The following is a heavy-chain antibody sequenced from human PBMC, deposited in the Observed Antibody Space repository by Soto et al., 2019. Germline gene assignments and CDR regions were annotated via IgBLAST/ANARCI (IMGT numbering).Heavy chain of an antibody. Sequence: GGSLRLSCAASGFTFSTYTMHWVRQAPGKGLEYVSSISTNGDDTYYANSVKDRFTISRDNSKNTLILQMGSLRAEDMAVYYCARDRRQWLVLGEFDSWGQGTLVTVSS. D-gene: IGHD6-19*01. CDR3: ARDRRQWLVLGEFDS. J-gene: IGHJ5*01. CDR1: GFTFSTYT. V-gene: IGHV3-64*01. CDR2: ISTNGDDT.